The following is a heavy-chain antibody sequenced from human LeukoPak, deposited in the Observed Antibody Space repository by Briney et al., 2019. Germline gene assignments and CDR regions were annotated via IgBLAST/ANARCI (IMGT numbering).Heavy chain of an antibody. CDR2: IWYDGSNK. CDR1: GFTFSSYG. CDR3: ARDRDTAIWSDAFDI. V-gene: IGHV3-33*01. D-gene: IGHD5-18*01. J-gene: IGHJ3*02. Sequence: GGSLRLSCAASGFTFSSYGMYWVRQAPGKGLEWVAVIWYDGSNKYYADSVKGRFTISRDNSKNTLYLQMNSLRAEDTAVYYCARDRDTAIWSDAFDIWGQGTMVTVSS.